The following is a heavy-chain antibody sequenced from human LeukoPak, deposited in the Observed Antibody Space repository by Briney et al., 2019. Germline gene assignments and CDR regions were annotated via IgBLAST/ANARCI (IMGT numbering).Heavy chain of an antibody. J-gene: IGHJ4*02. CDR2: IYYSGST. V-gene: IGHV4-39*01. CDR3: ARHTGSNWSFDY. CDR1: GGSISSSSYY. D-gene: IGHD6-13*01. Sequence: PSETLSLTCTVSGGSISSSSYYWGWIRQPPGKGLEWIGRIYYSGSTYYNPSLNSRLAISVDTSKNQFSPKLSSVTAADTAVYYCARHTGSNWSFDYWGQGTLVTVSS.